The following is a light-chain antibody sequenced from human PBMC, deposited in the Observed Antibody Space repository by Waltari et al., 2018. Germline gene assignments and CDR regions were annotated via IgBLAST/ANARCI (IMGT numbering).Light chain of an antibody. CDR1: QSVSRT. CDR3: QKYGTLPAT. V-gene: IGKV3-20*01. Sequence: EIVLTQSPGTLSLSPGERATLSCRASQSVSRTLAWYQQKPGQAPRLLIYDASSRATGIPDRFSGSGAVTDCSLTISRLEPEDFAVYYCQKYGTLPATFGQGTKVESK. J-gene: IGKJ1*01. CDR2: DAS.